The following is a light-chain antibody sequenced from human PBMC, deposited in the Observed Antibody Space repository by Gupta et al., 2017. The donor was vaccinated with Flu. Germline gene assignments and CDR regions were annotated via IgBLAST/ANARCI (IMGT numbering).Light chain of an antibody. J-gene: IGKJ1*01. V-gene: IGKV1-39*01. CDR2: AAS. CDR1: QSIRNY. Sequence: DIQMTQSPSSLSASVGDRVTITCRASQSIRNYVNWYQQKPGKAPKLLIYAASNLQSGVSSRVSGSGFGTDFTLTISSLQPVDFATYYCQQSYSNPLTFGQGTKVEI. CDR3: QQSYSNPLT.